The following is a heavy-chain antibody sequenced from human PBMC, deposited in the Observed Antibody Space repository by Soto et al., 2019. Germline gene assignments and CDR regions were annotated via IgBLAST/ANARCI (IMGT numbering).Heavy chain of an antibody. Sequence: ASVKVSCKASGGTFDSYSISWVRQAPGQGLEWMGGVIPMFLKPNYAQKFKGRVTITAVKSTNTVYMEMISLMSEDTAVYYCARIGGYHGPLDYWGQGTPVNVSS. J-gene: IGHJ4*02. CDR1: GGTFDSYS. V-gene: IGHV1-69*06. CDR3: ARIGGYHGPLDY. CDR2: VIPMFLKP. D-gene: IGHD3-16*02.